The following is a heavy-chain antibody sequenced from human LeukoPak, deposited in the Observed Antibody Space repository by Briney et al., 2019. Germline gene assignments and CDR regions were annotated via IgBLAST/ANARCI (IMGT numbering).Heavy chain of an antibody. CDR1: TGSFNSGVYY. CDR3: AKHEGSYYDKSGYTFDF. D-gene: IGHD3-22*01. J-gene: IGHJ4*02. Sequence: SETLYLTCSVPTGSFNSGVYYWGWVRQPPGKGLEWIGSIHSSGNSYCNPSLKSRVTLSVDTSKNQFSLKLSSVTAADRAVYYCAKHEGSYYDKSGYTFDFWGLGTLVTVSS. CDR2: IHSSGNS. V-gene: IGHV4-39*01.